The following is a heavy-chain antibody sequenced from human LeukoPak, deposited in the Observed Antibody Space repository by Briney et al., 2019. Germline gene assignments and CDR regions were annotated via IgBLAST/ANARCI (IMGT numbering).Heavy chain of an antibody. V-gene: IGHV3-48*01. J-gene: IGHJ6*02. D-gene: IGHD1-14*01. CDR3: ARDLGPKPGSHGMDV. Sequence: PGGSLRLSCAPSGFTFSSYSMNWVRQAPGKGLEWVSYISSSSSTIYYAGSVKGRFPISRDNAKTSLPLQMNSLRAEDTAVYYCARDLGPKPGSHGMDVWGQGTTVTVSS. CDR1: GFTFSSYS. CDR2: ISSSSSTI.